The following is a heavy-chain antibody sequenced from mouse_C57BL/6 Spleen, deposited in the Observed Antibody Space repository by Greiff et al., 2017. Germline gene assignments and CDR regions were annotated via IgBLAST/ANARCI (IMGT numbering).Heavy chain of an antibody. CDR3: ARSRRYLDY. CDR1: GYSFTGYY. J-gene: IGHJ2*01. V-gene: IGHV1-42*01. CDR2: IIPSTGGT. Sequence: VQLKESGPELVKPGASVKISCKASGYSFTGYYMNWVKQSPEKSLEWIGEIIPSTGGTTYNQKFKTKATLTVDKSSSTSYMQLKSLTSEDSAVYYCARSRRYLDYWGRGTTLTVSS.